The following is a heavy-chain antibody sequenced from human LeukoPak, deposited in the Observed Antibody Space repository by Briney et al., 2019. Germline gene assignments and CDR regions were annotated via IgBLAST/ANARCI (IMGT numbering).Heavy chain of an antibody. V-gene: IGHV4-4*09. J-gene: IGHJ4*02. CDR2: IYTSGST. D-gene: IGHD3-9*01. CDR3: ARGDHYDILTGYYTAIFDY. Sequence: SETLSLTCTVSGGSISSYYWSWLRQPPGKGLEWIGYIYTSGSTNYNPSLKSRVTISVDTSKNQFSLKLSSVTAADTAVYYCARGDHYDILTGYYTAIFDYWGQGTLVTVSS. CDR1: GGSISSYY.